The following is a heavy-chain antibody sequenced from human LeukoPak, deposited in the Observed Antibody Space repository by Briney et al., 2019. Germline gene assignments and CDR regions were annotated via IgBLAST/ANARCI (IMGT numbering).Heavy chain of an antibody. CDR3: AREGPNNFGYHHH. V-gene: IGHV4-38-2*02. CDR2: ISHSGNT. Sequence: SETPSLTCAVSGHSISSDYYWGWIRQPRGKGLEWIGSISHSGNTYYNPSLRSRVTISVDTSKNQFSLKLTFVTAADTAVYYCAREGPNNFGYHHHWGQGTLVTVSS. J-gene: IGHJ5*02. CDR1: GHSISSDYY. D-gene: IGHD5-18*01.